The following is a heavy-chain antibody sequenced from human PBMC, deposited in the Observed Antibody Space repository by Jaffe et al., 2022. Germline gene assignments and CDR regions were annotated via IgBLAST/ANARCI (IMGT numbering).Heavy chain of an antibody. CDR3: AKDPRGGYSSSWYLPFDY. D-gene: IGHD6-13*01. CDR1: GFTFSSYA. J-gene: IGHJ4*02. V-gene: IGHV3-23*01. Sequence: EVQLLESGGGLVQPGGSLRLSCAASGFTFSSYAMSWVRQAPGKGLEWVSAISGSGGSTYYADSVKGRFTISRDNSKNTLYLQMNSLRAEDTAVYYCAKDPRGGYSSSWYLPFDYWGQGTLVTVSS. CDR2: ISGSGGST.